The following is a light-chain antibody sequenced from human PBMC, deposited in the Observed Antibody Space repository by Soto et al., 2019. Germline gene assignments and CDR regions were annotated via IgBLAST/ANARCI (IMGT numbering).Light chain of an antibody. CDR1: SSDVGTYNY. J-gene: IGLJ3*02. Sequence: QSALTQPASVSGSPGQSITISCTGTSSDVGTYNYVSWYQHRPGKAPKLMIYDVSYRHSGVSNRFSGSKSANTASLTISGLQAEDEADYYCSSYTTSNTQVFGGGTKLTVL. CDR3: SSYTTSNTQV. CDR2: DVS. V-gene: IGLV2-14*01.